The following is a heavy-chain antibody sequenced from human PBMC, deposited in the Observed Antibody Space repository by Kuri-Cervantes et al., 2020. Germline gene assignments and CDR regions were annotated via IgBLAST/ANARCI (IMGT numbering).Heavy chain of an antibody. D-gene: IGHD3-10*01. CDR1: GFTFSSYS. CDR2: ISSSSSTI. CDR3: ARVDYYGSGSYSDY. J-gene: IGHJ4*02. V-gene: IGHV3-48*02. Sequence: GGSLRLSCAASGFTFSSYSMNWVRQAPGKGLEWVSYISSSSSTIYYADSVKGRFTISRDNAKNSLYLQMNSLRDEDTAVYYCARVDYYGSGSYSDYWGQGTLVTVSS.